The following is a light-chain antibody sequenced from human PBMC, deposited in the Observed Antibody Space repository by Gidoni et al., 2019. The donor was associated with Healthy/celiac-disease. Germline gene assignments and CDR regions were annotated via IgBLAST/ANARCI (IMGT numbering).Light chain of an antibody. CDR1: SLRSYY. CDR2: GKN. V-gene: IGLV3-19*01. CDR3: NSRDSSGNHVV. Sequence: SSELTQDLAVSVALGQTVRITCQGESLRSYYASWYQQKPGQAPVLVIYGKNNRPSGIPDRFSGSSSGNTASLTITGAQAEDEADYYCNSRDSSGNHVVFGGGTKLTVL. J-gene: IGLJ2*01.